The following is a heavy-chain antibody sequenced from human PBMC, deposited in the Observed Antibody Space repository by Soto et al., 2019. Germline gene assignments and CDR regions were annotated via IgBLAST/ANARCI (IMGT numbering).Heavy chain of an antibody. CDR1: GFTFSRYS. CDR3: ARGDFDSGSTFDY. D-gene: IGHD3-10*01. Sequence: EVQLVESGGGLVKPGGSLRLSCATSGFTFSRYSMKWVRQAPGKGLEWVSSISSSSLHIFYADSVKGRFTVSRDNAQNSLYLHMSGLRVEDTAVYYCARGDFDSGSTFDYWGQGTLVTVSS. J-gene: IGHJ4*02. V-gene: IGHV3-21*01. CDR2: ISSSSLHI.